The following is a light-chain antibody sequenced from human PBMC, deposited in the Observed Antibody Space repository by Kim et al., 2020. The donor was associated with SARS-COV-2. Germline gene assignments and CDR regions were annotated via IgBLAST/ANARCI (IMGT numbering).Light chain of an antibody. J-gene: IGLJ2*01. CDR2: GVS. Sequence: GQSVTISCTGTSRDVGGYNYVSWYQQHPGKAPKLMIYGVSKRPSGVPDRFSGSKSGNTASLTVSGLQAEDEADYYCSSYAGSNNLVFGGGTQLTVL. V-gene: IGLV2-8*01. CDR1: SRDVGGYNY. CDR3: SSYAGSNNLV.